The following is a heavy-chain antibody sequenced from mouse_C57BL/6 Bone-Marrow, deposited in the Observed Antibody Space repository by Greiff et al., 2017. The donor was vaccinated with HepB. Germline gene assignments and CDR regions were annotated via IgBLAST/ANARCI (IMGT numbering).Heavy chain of an antibody. D-gene: IGHD1-1*01. CDR2: ISSGGSYT. J-gene: IGHJ2*01. CDR1: GFTFSSYG. CDR3: ARDYGSSY. V-gene: IGHV5-6*01. Sequence: EVQVVESGGDLVKPGGSLKLSCAASGFTFSSYGMSWVRQTPDKRLEWVATISSGGSYTYYPDSVKGRYTISRDNAKNTLYLQMSILKSEDTAMYYCARDYGSSYWGQGTTLTVSS.